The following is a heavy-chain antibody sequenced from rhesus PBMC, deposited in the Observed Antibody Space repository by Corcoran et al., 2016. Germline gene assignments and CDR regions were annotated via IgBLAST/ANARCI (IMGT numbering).Heavy chain of an antibody. Sequence: QLQLQESGPGLVKPSETLSLTCAVSGGSISSNYWSGSRQPPGKGLGWIGRISGSGGRPDPHPSLKSRVTISTDTSTNQFSLKLSSVTAADTAVYYCARYPGSWSDGWYFDIWGPGTPITISS. J-gene: IGHJ2*01. CDR3: ARYPGSWSDGWYFDI. V-gene: IGHV4-173*01. D-gene: IGHD6-13*01. CDR1: GGSISSNY. CDR2: ISGSGGRP.